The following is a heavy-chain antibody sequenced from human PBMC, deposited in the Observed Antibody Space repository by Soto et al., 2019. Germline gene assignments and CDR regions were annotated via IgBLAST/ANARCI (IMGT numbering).Heavy chain of an antibody. Sequence: PSETLSLTCTVSGGSISSSSYYWGWIRQPPGKGLEWIGSIYYSGSTYYNPSLKSRVTISVDTSKNQFSLKLSSVTAADTAVYYCARHSYLLWFGEFNYFDYWGQGTLVTVSS. CDR2: IYYSGST. CDR3: ARHSYLLWFGEFNYFDY. D-gene: IGHD3-10*01. CDR1: GGSISSSSYY. V-gene: IGHV4-39*01. J-gene: IGHJ4*02.